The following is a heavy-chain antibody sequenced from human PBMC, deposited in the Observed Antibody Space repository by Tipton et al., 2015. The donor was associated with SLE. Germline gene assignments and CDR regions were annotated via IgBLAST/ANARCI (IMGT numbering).Heavy chain of an antibody. CDR2: ISGSGGST. D-gene: IGHD6-6*01. CDR3: AKVVVRPYYMDV. CDR1: GFTFSSYA. V-gene: IGHV3-23*01. J-gene: IGHJ6*03. Sequence: GSLRLSCAASGFTFSSYAMSWVRQAPGKGLEWVSAISGSGGSTYYADSVKGRFTISRDNSKNTLYLQMNSLRAEDTAVYYCAKVVVRPYYMDVWGKGTTVTISS.